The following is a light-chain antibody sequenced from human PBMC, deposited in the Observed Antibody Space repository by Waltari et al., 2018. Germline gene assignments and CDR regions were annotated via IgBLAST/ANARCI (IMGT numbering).Light chain of an antibody. CDR1: SSNIGSNF. CDR2: NDI. CDR3: SSYTWSSTYDRV. V-gene: IGLV1-44*01. Sequence: QSVLTQPPSASGTPGQRITISCSGRSSNIGSNFVYWYQQVPGTAPKLLIYNDIQRPSGVSDRFSGSNSGNTASLTISGLQTDDEADYYCSSYTWSSTYDRVFGGGTKLTVL. J-gene: IGLJ3*02.